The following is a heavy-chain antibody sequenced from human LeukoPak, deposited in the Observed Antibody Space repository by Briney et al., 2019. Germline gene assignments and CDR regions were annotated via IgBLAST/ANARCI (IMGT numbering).Heavy chain of an antibody. Sequence: PSETLSLTCAVYGGSFSGYYWSWVRQPPGKGLEWVGEINHSGSTNYNPALKSRVTISVDTSKNQFSLKLSSVTAADTAVYYCARARRGAVAAYRYYYYMDVWGKGTTVTISS. CDR3: ARARRGAVAAYRYYYYMDV. D-gene: IGHD6-19*01. CDR2: INHSGST. J-gene: IGHJ6*03. CDR1: GGSFSGYY. V-gene: IGHV4-34*01.